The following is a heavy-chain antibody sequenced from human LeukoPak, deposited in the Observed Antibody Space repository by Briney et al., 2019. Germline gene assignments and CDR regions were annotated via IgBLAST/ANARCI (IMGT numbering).Heavy chain of an antibody. J-gene: IGHJ4*02. CDR2: ISGSGGST. D-gene: IGHD3-9*01. CDR1: GFTFNSYG. V-gene: IGHV3-23*01. CDR3: AKDLPIYDILTGSFDY. Sequence: GGTPRLSCAASGFTFNSYGMNWVRQAPGKGLEWVSAISGSGGSTYYADSVKGRFTISRDNSKNTLYLQMNSLRAEDTAVYYCAKDLPIYDILTGSFDYWGQGTLVTVSS.